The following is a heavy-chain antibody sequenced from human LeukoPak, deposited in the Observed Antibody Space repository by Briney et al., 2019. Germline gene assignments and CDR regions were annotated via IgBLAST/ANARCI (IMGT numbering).Heavy chain of an antibody. D-gene: IGHD4-17*01. CDR2: IWYDGSNK. Sequence: GRSLRLSCAASGFTFSSYGMHWVRQAPGKGLEWVAVIWYDGSNKYYADSVKGRFAISRDNSKNTLYLQMYSLRAEDTAVYYCASGAVTTGDFDYWGQGTLVTVSS. V-gene: IGHV3-33*01. CDR3: ASGAVTTGDFDY. J-gene: IGHJ4*02. CDR1: GFTFSSYG.